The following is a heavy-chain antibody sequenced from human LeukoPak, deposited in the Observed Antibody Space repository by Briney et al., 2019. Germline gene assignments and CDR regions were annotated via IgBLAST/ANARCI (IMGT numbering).Heavy chain of an antibody. V-gene: IGHV4-59*01. CDR1: GGSFSSYY. D-gene: IGHD3-10*01. J-gene: IGHJ5*02. CDR3: ARGGYYGSGNDFRFDP. CDR2: IYYSGST. Sequence: ASETLSLTCAVYGGSFSSYYWSWIRQPPGKGLEWIGYIYYSGSTNYKPSLKSRVTISVDTSKNQFSLKLSSVTAADTAVYYCARGGYYGSGNDFRFDPWGQGTLVTVSS.